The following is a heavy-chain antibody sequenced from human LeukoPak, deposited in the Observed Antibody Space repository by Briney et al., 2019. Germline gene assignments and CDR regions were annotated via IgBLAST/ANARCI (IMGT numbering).Heavy chain of an antibody. CDR3: AREPRGYSYGPRTRNWFDP. J-gene: IGHJ5*02. D-gene: IGHD5-18*01. CDR2: INHSGST. Sequence: SETLSLTCAVYGGSFSGYYWSWIRQPPGKGLEWIGEINHSGSTNYNPSLKSRVTISVDTSKNQFSLKLSSVTAADTAVYYCAREPRGYSYGPRTRNWFDPWGQGTLVTVSS. CDR1: GGSFSGYY. V-gene: IGHV4-34*01.